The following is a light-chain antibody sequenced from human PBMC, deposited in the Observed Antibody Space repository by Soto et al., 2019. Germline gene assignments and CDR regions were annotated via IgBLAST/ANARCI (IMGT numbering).Light chain of an antibody. J-gene: IGKJ2*01. CDR3: QQYGNSPPHT. CDR1: QSVSSSY. CDR2: GAS. Sequence: EIVLTQSPGTPSLSPGERATLSCRASQSVSSSYLAWYQQKPGQAPRLLIYGASSRATGIPDRFSGSGSGTDFTLTISRLEPEDFAVYFCQQYGNSPPHTFGQGTKVEIK. V-gene: IGKV3-20*01.